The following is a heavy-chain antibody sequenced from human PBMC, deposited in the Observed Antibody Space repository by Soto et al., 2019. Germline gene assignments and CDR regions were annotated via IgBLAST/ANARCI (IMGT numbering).Heavy chain of an antibody. CDR2: ISGSGNTI. Sequence: QVQLVESGGGLVKPGGSLRVSCAASGFTFSDYYMSWIRQAPGKGLEWVSYISGSGNTIYYADSVKGRFTISRDNAKNSLFLKMNSLRAEDTAVYYCERRYSYNYIWGSYRKNHLDHWGKGNLVNVSS. D-gene: IGHD3-16*02. J-gene: IGHJ4*02. CDR1: GFTFSDYY. V-gene: IGHV3-11*01. CDR3: ERRYSYNYIWGSYRKNHLDH.